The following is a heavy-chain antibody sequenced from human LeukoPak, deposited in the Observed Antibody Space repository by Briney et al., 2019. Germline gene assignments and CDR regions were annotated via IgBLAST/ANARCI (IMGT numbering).Heavy chain of an antibody. J-gene: IGHJ5*02. CDR3: AGSSTSDWGWFDP. CDR2: LYYDGTT. V-gene: IGHV4-39*01. CDR1: GGSISNNNYY. D-gene: IGHD2-2*01. Sequence: SSETLSLTCSVSGGSISNNNYYWDWIRQPPGKGLEWIGSLYYDGTTYYNPSLKSRVTISVDTSERHFSLKLTSVTAADTAVYYCAGSSTSDWGWFDPWGQGSLVTVSS.